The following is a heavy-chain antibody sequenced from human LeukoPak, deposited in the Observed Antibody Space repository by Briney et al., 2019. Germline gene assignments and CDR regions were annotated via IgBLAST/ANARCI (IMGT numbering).Heavy chain of an antibody. J-gene: IGHJ6*03. Sequence: GGSLRLSCAASGFTFSSYSMNWVRQAPGKGLEWVSYISSSSSTIYYADSVKGRFTISRDNAKNSLYLQMNSLRAEDTAVYYCARDKITIFGVVTQPYYMDVWGKGTTVTVSS. CDR2: ISSSSSTI. V-gene: IGHV3-48*01. D-gene: IGHD3-3*01. CDR3: ARDKITIFGVVTQPYYMDV. CDR1: GFTFSSYS.